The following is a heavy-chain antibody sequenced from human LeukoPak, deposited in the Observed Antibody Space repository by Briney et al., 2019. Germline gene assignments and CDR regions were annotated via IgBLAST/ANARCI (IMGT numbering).Heavy chain of an antibody. CDR1: GGSISSNNHY. V-gene: IGHV4-39*07. CDR2: INYSGDT. D-gene: IGHD1-20*01. Sequence: SETLSLTCTVSGGSISSNNHYWGWIRQPPGKGLEWIETINYSGDTYYNPSLKSRVTISVDSSKSQFSLKLSSVTAADTAVYYCVRLQAVTGNFDSWGQGALVTVSS. J-gene: IGHJ4*02. CDR3: VRLQAVTGNFDS.